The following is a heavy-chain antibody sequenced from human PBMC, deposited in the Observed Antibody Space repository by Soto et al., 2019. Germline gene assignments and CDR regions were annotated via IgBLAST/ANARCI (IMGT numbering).Heavy chain of an antibody. J-gene: IGHJ4*02. D-gene: IGHD6-19*01. V-gene: IGHV3-33*01. Sequence: QVQLVESGGGVVQPGRSLRLSCAASGFTSSSYGMHWVRQAPGKGLEWVAVIWYDGSNKYYADSVKGRFTISRDNSKNTLYLQMNSLRVEDTAVYYCARDRYSSGWYDLDYWGQGTLVTVSS. CDR3: ARDRYSSGWYDLDY. CDR2: IWYDGSNK. CDR1: GFTSSSYG.